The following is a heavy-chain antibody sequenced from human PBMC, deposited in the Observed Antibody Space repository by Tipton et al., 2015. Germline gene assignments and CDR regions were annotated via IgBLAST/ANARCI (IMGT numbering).Heavy chain of an antibody. CDR3: ARHSSSGYHSVPQR. Sequence: PGLVKPSGTLSLTCGVSGASISSNNWWSWVRQSPGKGLEWIGEIYHGGTSNYNPALKSRVTISVDKSNNQVSLNLSSVTAADTAVYYCARHSSSGYHSVPQRWGQGTLVTVSS. CDR2: IYHGGTS. D-gene: IGHD3-22*01. CDR1: GASISSNNW. J-gene: IGHJ1*01. V-gene: IGHV4-4*02.